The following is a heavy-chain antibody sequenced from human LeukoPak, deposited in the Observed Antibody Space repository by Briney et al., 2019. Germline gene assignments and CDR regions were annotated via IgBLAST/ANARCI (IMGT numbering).Heavy chain of an antibody. CDR1: GFTFSSYW. V-gene: IGHV3-7*01. D-gene: IGHD3-22*01. CDR2: IKQDGSEK. Sequence: PGGSLRLSCAASGFTFSSYWMSWVRQAPGKGLEWVANIKQDGSEKSYVDSVKGRFTISRDNAKNSLYLQMNSLRAEDTAVYYCASNAYYYDSSGRTPDYWGQGTLVTVSS. J-gene: IGHJ4*02. CDR3: ASNAYYYDSSGRTPDY.